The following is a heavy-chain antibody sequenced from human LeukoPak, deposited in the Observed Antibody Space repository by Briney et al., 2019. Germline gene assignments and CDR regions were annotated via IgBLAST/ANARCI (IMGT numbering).Heavy chain of an antibody. Sequence: GGSLRLSCAASGFTFSNDWMSWVRQAPGKGLEGVGRIKSKSDGGTKEYAARGKGRFTIAREDKKNKLYLQMNSLKTEDTAVYYCTTDPLITMIVTRPGSPKSYWGQGTLVTVSS. CDR1: GFTFSNDW. J-gene: IGHJ4*02. D-gene: IGHD3-22*01. CDR3: TTDPLITMIVTRPGSPKSY. CDR2: IKSKSDGGTK. V-gene: IGHV3-15*01.